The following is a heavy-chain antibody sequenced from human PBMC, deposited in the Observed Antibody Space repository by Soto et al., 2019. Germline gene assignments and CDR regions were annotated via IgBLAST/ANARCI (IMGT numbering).Heavy chain of an antibody. V-gene: IGHV4-59*01. CDR2: IYYSGST. CDR1: GGSISSYY. D-gene: IGHD6-13*01. CDR3: AREMDSSRWFDP. Sequence: SETLSLTCTVSGGSISSYYWSWIRQPPGKGLEWIGYIYYSGSTNYNPSLKSRVTISVDTSKNQFSLKLSPVTAADTAVYYCAREMDSSRWFDPWGQGTLVTVSS. J-gene: IGHJ5*02.